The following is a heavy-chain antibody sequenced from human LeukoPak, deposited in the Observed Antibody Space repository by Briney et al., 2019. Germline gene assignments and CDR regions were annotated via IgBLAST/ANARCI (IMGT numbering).Heavy chain of an antibody. CDR1: GFTVSNNY. CDR3: AKVSRADSSGRPTD. V-gene: IGHV3-66*02. CDR2: IYSGGST. D-gene: IGHD6-19*01. Sequence: GGSLRLSCAASGFTVSNNYMSWVRQAPGKGLEWVSIIYSGGSTYYADSVKGRFTISRDNSKNTLYLQMNSLRAEDTAVYYCAKVSRADSSGRPTDWGQGTLVTVSS. J-gene: IGHJ4*02.